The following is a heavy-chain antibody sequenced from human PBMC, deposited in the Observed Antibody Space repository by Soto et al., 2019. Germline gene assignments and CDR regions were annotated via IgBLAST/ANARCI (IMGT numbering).Heavy chain of an antibody. CDR1: GGTFSSYA. Sequence: QVQLVQSGAEVQKPGSSVKVSCKASGGTFSSYAISWVRQAPGQGLEWMGGIIPIFGTANYAQKFQGRVTINADESTSTGYMELSSLRSEDTAVYYCGGSTSPYYYGIDVWGQGTTVTVS. V-gene: IGHV1-69*01. CDR3: GGSTSPYYYGIDV. CDR2: IIPIFGTA. J-gene: IGHJ6*02. D-gene: IGHD2-2*01.